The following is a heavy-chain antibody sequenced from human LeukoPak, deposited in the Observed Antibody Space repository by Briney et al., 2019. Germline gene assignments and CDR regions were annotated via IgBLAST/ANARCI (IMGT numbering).Heavy chain of an antibody. V-gene: IGHV3-7*01. CDR1: GFTFSNYW. D-gene: IGHD2-2*01. J-gene: IGHJ4*02. Sequence: PGGSLRLSCSASGFTFSNYWMSSVRQAPGKGLEWVANIKQDESEKYYVDSVKGRFTISRDNAKSSLYLQMNSLRAEDTAVYYCARALDSSSSRYQAFEEWGQGTLVTVSS. CDR3: ARALDSSSSRYQAFEE. CDR2: IKQDESEK.